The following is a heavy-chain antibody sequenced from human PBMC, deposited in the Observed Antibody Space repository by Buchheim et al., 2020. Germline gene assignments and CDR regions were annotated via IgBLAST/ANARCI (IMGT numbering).Heavy chain of an antibody. Sequence: QLQLQESGPGLVKPSETLSLTCSVSGGSISRTIYYWGWIRQPPGKGLEWIGSIYHDGSSYYNPSLKSRVTLSADTFKKQFSLKLSSVTAADTAVYYCASPLTSSYDFDYWGQGTL. CDR2: IYHDGSS. J-gene: IGHJ4*02. V-gene: IGHV4-39*01. CDR3: ASPLTSSYDFDY. D-gene: IGHD3-16*01. CDR1: GGSISRTIYY.